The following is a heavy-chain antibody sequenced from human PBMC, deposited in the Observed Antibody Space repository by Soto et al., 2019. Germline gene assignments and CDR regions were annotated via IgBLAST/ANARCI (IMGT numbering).Heavy chain of an antibody. V-gene: IGHV3-30*03. CDR1: GFTFSLYG. CDR3: ATDWGYGDYVFDF. J-gene: IGHJ4*02. D-gene: IGHD4-17*01. CDR2: ISDDGSNQ. Sequence: QVQLVESGGGVVQPGRSLRLSCAASGFTFSLYGIHWVRQAPGKGLEWVALISDDGSNQYFADSVKGRFTISRDNSNNTLSLQMNSLRPEDPAVYFCATDWGYGDYVFDFWGQGTLVTVSS.